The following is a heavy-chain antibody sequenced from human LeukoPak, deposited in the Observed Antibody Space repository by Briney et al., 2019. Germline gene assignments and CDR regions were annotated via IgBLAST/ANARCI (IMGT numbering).Heavy chain of an antibody. Sequence: ASVKVSCKAFGYIFTTYDINWVRQATGQGLEWMGWMNPNRGNTGYAQKFQGRVTMTRNTSISTAYMELSSLRSEDTAIYYCARGYYDTNGYYYRLDFWGQGTLVTVSS. J-gene: IGHJ4*02. V-gene: IGHV1-8*01. D-gene: IGHD3-22*01. CDR3: ARGYYDTNGYYYRLDF. CDR2: MNPNRGNT. CDR1: GYIFTTYD.